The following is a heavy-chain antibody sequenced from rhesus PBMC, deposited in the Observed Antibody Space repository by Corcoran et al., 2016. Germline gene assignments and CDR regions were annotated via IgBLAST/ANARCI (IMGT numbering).Heavy chain of an antibody. CDR3: AREGGLYSKRYFDI. CDR1: VAPIRSTY. D-gene: IGHD2-21*01. CDR2: IYGSGGSP. J-gene: IGHJ2*01. Sequence: QVQLQESGPGLTKPSETLSLTCAVSVAPIRSTYWRWIPQAPGQGLEWIGRIYGSGGSPDYNPSLKSRVTISTDTSKNQFSLKLSSVTAADTAVYYCAREGGLYSKRYFDIWGPGTPITISS. V-gene: IGHV4-160*01.